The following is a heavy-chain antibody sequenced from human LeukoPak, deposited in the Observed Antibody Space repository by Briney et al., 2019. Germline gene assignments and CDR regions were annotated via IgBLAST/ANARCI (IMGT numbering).Heavy chain of an antibody. Sequence: SETLSLTYTVSGGSISSYYWSWIRQPPGKGLEWIGYIYYSGSANYNPSLKSRVTISVDTSKNQFSLKLSSVTAADTAVYYCARYAGGGYYYYMDVWGKGTTVTVSS. CDR2: IYYSGSA. CDR1: GGSISSYY. CDR3: ARYAGGGYYYYMDV. J-gene: IGHJ6*03. D-gene: IGHD3-16*01. V-gene: IGHV4-59*01.